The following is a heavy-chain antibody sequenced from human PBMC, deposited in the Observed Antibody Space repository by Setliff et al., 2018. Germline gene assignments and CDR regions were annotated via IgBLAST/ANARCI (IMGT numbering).Heavy chain of an antibody. CDR3: ARDRTAYNYGMDV. J-gene: IGHJ6*02. D-gene: IGHD5-18*01. CDR1: GGSLTQRY. CDR2: VYYNGNT. Sequence: SETLSLTCTLSGGSLTQRYWSWVRQPTGKGLEWIGYVYYNGNTNYSPSLKSRVTISADTSKNQVSLKLTSATAADTAVYYCARDRTAYNYGMDVCGQGTTVTVSS. V-gene: IGHV4-59*11.